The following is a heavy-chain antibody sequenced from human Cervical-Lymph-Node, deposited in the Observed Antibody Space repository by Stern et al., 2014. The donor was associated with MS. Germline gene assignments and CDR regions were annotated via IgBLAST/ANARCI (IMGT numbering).Heavy chain of an antibody. D-gene: IGHD3-10*01. CDR1: GDSITSLS. J-gene: IGHJ4*02. V-gene: IGHV4-59*01. Sequence: QLQLQESGPGLLKPSETLSLNCTVSGDSITSLSWSWIRQPPGKGLAWIGYIYSSGRTNYNPSLKRRVTMSVDTSKNQFSLRLSSVTAADTAVYYCARDAGDGKFGELSRFDYWGQGTLVTVSS. CDR2: IYSSGRT. CDR3: ARDAGDGKFGELSRFDY.